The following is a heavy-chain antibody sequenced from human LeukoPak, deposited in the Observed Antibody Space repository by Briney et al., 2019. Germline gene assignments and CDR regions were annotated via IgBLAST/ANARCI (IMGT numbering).Heavy chain of an antibody. D-gene: IGHD3-3*01. Sequence: ASVKVSCKASGYTFNGYYLHWVRQSPGQGLEWMGWINPNSGVTKFAQQFQGRVTMTWDTSVSTAYMELSRLTSDDTAMYYCARFGVVTNDAFDTWGQGTMVTISS. CDR3: ARFGVVTNDAFDT. V-gene: IGHV1-2*02. CDR2: INPNSGVT. CDR1: GYTFNGYY. J-gene: IGHJ3*02.